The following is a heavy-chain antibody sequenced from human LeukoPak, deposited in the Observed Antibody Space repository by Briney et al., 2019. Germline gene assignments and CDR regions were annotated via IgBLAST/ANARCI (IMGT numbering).Heavy chain of an antibody. Sequence: GGSLRLSCAASGFSFRTYDLSWVRQAPGKGLEWVSGISGSGGSIKYADSLKGRFTISRDNSKKTLYLQMNSLAAEDTAVYYCAKDQPGAGFDLWGQGNPGHRRL. CDR1: GFSFRTYD. CDR2: ISGSGGSI. CDR3: AKDQPGAGFDL. V-gene: IGHV3-23*01. D-gene: IGHD1-1*01. J-gene: IGHJ5*02.